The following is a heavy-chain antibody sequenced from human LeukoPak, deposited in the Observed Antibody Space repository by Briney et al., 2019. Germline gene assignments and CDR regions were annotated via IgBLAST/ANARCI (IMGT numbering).Heavy chain of an antibody. V-gene: IGHV4-30-2*01. CDR3: ARHSPDYGSGTYFDY. CDR2: IYHSGST. D-gene: IGHD3-10*01. Sequence: SETLSLTCAVSGGSISSGGYSWSWIRQPPGKDLEWIGYIYHSGSTYYNPSLKSRVTISVDRSKNQFSLKLSSVTAADTAVYFCARHSPDYGSGTYFDYWGQGTLVTVSS. J-gene: IGHJ4*02. CDR1: GGSISSGGYS.